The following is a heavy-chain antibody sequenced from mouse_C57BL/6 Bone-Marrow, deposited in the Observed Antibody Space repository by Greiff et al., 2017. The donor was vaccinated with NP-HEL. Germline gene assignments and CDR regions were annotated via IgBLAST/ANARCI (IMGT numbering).Heavy chain of an antibody. Sequence: EVHLVESGGGLVQPKGSLKLSCAASGFTFNTYAMHWVRQAPGKGLEWVACIRSKSSNYATYYADSVKDRFTISRDDSQSMLYLQMNNLKTEDTAMYYCVREAGSSYEGDYWGQGTSVTVSS. CDR1: GFTFNTYA. J-gene: IGHJ4*01. V-gene: IGHV10-3*01. D-gene: IGHD1-1*01. CDR3: VREAGSSYEGDY. CDR2: IRSKSSNYAT.